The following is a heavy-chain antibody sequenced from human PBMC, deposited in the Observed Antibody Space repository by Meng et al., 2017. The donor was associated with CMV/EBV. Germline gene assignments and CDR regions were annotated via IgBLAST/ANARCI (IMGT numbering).Heavy chain of an antibody. D-gene: IGHD1-26*01. CDR3: TTDSIVGATVFDY. J-gene: IGHJ4*02. Sequence: GESLKISCAASGFTFSNAWMSWVRQAPGKGLEWVGRIKSKTDGGTTDYAAPVKGRFTISRDDSKNTLYLQMNSLKTEDTAVYYCTTDSIVGATVFDYWGQGTLVTRLL. CDR2: IKSKTDGGTT. V-gene: IGHV3-15*01. CDR1: GFTFSNAW.